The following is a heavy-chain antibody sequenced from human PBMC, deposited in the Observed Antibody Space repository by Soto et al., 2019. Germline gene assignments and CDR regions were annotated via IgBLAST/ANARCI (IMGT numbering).Heavy chain of an antibody. J-gene: IGHJ4*02. CDR2: IYYSGST. D-gene: IGHD3-22*01. Sequence: SETLSLTCAVYGGSISSGDYYWSWIRQPPGKGLEWIGYIYYSGSTYYNPSLKSRVTISVDTSKNQFSLKLSSVTAADTAVYYCAREPGGADSSGYYWGQGTLVTVSS. V-gene: IGHV4-30-4*01. CDR3: AREPGGADSSGYY. CDR1: GGSISSGDYY.